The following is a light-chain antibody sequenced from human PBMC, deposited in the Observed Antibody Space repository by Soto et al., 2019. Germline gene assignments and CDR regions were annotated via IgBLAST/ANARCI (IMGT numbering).Light chain of an antibody. Sequence: EIVLTQSPGTLSLSPGERATLSCRASQSVSSSYLAWYQQKPGQAPRLLIYGASGRATGIPDRFSGSGSGTDFPLTISRLEPEDFAVYYCQQYGSSSLTFGGGTTVAIK. CDR1: QSVSSSY. V-gene: IGKV3-20*01. J-gene: IGKJ4*01. CDR2: GAS. CDR3: QQYGSSSLT.